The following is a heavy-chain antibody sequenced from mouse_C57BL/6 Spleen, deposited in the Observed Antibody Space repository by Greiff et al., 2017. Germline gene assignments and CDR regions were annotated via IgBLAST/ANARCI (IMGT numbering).Heavy chain of an antibody. D-gene: IGHD2-4*01. CDR3: ARSRDYDRDYYAMDY. CDR1: GYTFTSYG. V-gene: IGHV1-58*01. Sequence: VQLQQSGAELVRPGSSVKMSCKTSGYTFTSYGITWVKQRPGQGLEGIGYIYLGNGYTEYTEKFKGKATLTSDTSSSTAYMQFSSLTSEDSAIYVCARSRDYDRDYYAMDYWGQGTSVTVSS. CDR2: IYLGNGYT. J-gene: IGHJ4*01.